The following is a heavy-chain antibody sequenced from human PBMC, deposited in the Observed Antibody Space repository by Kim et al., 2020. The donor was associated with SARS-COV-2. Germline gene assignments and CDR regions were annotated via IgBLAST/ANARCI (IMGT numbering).Heavy chain of an antibody. V-gene: IGHV4-31*02. CDR3: ARGRITIFGVVTEFDY. D-gene: IGHD3-3*01. J-gene: IGHJ4*02. Sequence: SLKSRVNISVDTSKNQFSLKLSSVAAADTAVYYCARGRITIFGVVTEFDYWGQGTLVTVSS.